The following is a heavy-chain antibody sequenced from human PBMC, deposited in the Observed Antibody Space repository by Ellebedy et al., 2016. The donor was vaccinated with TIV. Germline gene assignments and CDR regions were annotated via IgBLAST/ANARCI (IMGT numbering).Heavy chain of an antibody. J-gene: IGHJ6*02. Sequence: SETLSLXCTVSGGSISGYYWSWIRQPPGKGLEWIGEINHSGSTNYNPSLKSRVTISVDTSKNQFSLKLSSVTAADTAVYYCARYRGYQLLRAYYYGMDVWGQGTTVTVSS. CDR3: ARYRGYQLLRAYYYGMDV. CDR2: INHSGST. CDR1: GGSISGYY. V-gene: IGHV4-34*01. D-gene: IGHD2-2*01.